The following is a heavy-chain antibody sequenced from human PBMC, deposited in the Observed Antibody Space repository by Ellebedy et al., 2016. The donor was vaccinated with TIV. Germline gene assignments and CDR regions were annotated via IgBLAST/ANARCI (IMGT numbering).Heavy chain of an antibody. D-gene: IGHD1-26*01. CDR1: GGSISSYY. J-gene: IGHJ4*02. CDR2: IYYSGST. CDR3: ASSSGSYLIDY. Sequence: SETLSLTXTVSGGSISSYYWSWIRQPPGKGLEWIGYIYYSGSTNYNPSLKSRVTISVDTSKNQFSLKLSSVTAADTAVYYCASSSGSYLIDYWGQGTLVTVSS. V-gene: IGHV4-59*01.